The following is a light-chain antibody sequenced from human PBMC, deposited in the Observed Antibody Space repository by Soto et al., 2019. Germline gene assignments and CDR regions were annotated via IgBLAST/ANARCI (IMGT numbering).Light chain of an antibody. Sequence: DIQMTQSPSTLSASVGDRCTITCRASQSISSWLAWYQQRPGKAPKLLIYKASSLESGVPSRFSGSGSGTEFTLTISSLQPDDFATYSCQQYNSFPYTFGQGTKLEIK. CDR2: KAS. V-gene: IGKV1-5*03. CDR1: QSISSW. J-gene: IGKJ2*01. CDR3: QQYNSFPYT.